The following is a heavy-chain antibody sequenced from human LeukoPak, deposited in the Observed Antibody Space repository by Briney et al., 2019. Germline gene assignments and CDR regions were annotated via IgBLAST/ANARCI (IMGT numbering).Heavy chain of an antibody. D-gene: IGHD6-13*01. V-gene: IGHV4-34*01. J-gene: IGHJ3*02. Sequence: PSETLSLTCTVSGGSISSYYWSWIRQPPGKGLEWIGEINHSGSTNYNPSLKSRVTMSVDTSKNQFSLKLSSVTAADTAVYYCARQWGYGRSCCTFDIWGQGTMVTVSS. CDR3: ARQWGYGRSCCTFDI. CDR1: GGSISSYY. CDR2: INHSGST.